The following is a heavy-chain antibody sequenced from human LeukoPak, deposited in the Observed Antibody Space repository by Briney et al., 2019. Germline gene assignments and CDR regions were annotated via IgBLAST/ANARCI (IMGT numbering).Heavy chain of an antibody. V-gene: IGHV4-61*05. Sequence: SETLSLTCTVSGGSISSSNYYWGWIRQPPGKGLEWIGYIYYSGSTNYNPSLKSRVTISVDTSKNQFSLKLSSVTAADTAVYYCASGVVRGVFDYWGQGTLVTVSS. CDR3: ASGVVRGVFDY. CDR2: IYYSGST. D-gene: IGHD3-10*01. J-gene: IGHJ4*02. CDR1: GGSISSSNYY.